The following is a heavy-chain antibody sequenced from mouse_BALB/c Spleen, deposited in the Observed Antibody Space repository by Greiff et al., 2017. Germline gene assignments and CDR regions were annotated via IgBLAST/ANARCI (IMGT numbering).Heavy chain of an antibody. CDR2: INPSNGRT. D-gene: IGHD3-3*01. CDR3: AREGPFAY. J-gene: IGHJ3*01. V-gene: IGHV1S81*02. CDR1: GYTFTSYW. Sequence: VQLQQPGAELVKPGASVKLSCKASGYTFTSYWMHWVKQRPGQGLEWIGEINPSNGRTNYNEKFKSKATLTVDKSSSTAYMQLSSLTSEGSAVYYCAREGPFAYWGQGTLVTVSA.